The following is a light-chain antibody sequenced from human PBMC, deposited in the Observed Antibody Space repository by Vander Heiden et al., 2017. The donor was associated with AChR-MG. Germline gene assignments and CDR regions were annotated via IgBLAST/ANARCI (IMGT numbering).Light chain of an antibody. CDR1: QSISSR. J-gene: IGKJ1*01. CDR2: KGY. V-gene: IGKV1-5*03. CDR3: QQYYSSYVGT. Sequence: DLQMTQSPSTLSASVGERVTVSCRASQSISSRLAWYQQKPGKAPKLLINKGYSLEGGVPSRFSGSGSGTEFTLTSSSLQPDDFATYYCQQYYSSYVGTFGQGTKVEIK.